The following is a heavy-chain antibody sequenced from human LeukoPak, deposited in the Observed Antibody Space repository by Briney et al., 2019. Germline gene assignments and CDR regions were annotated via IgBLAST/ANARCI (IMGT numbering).Heavy chain of an antibody. CDR3: ARGTNWGIDY. CDR2: IWFDGSNE. Sequence: GRSLRLSCAASGFTFSSYGMHWVHQAPGKGLEWVAVIWFDGSNENYADSVKGRLTISRDNSKNTLYVQTNSLRAEDTAVYYCARGTNWGIDYWGQGTLVTVSS. CDR1: GFTFSSYG. V-gene: IGHV3-33*01. D-gene: IGHD3-16*01. J-gene: IGHJ4*02.